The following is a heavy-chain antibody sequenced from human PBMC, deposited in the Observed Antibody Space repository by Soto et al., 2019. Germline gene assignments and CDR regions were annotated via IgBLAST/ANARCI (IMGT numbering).Heavy chain of an antibody. CDR3: SRGILV. D-gene: IGHD2-15*01. CDR1: GGSMNSGGYC. Sequence: QVQLQESGPGLVKPSQTLSLTCTVSGGSMNSGGYCWSWIRQHPGEGLEWIGCISYGGTTSYNPSLKSRVIISVDTSKNQFSLKLTSVTAGDTAVYYCSRGILVWGQGTLITVSS. J-gene: IGHJ4*02. V-gene: IGHV4-31*03. CDR2: ISYGGTT.